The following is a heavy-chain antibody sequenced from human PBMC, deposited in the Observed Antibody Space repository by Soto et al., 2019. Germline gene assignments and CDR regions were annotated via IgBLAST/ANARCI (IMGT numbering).Heavy chain of an antibody. D-gene: IGHD3-10*01. CDR2: INPNSGGT. CDR3: ARGAHMVRGVISPYYYYGMDV. CDR1: GYTFTSYD. Sequence: ASVKVSCKACGYTFTSYDINWVRQATGQGLEWMGWINPNSGGTNYAQKFQGWVTMTRDTSISTAYMELSRLRSDDTAVYYCARGAHMVRGVISPYYYYGMDVWGQGTTVTVSS. V-gene: IGHV1-2*04. J-gene: IGHJ6*02.